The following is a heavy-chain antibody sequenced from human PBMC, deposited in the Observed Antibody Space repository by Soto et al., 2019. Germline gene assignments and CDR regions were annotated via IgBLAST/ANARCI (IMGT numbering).Heavy chain of an antibody. CDR2: IYWDDDK. V-gene: IGHV2-5*02. CDR1: GFSLSTSGVG. CDR3: AHNDYGDPQAAV. D-gene: IGHD4-17*01. J-gene: IGHJ6*02. Sequence: QITLKESGPTLVKPTQTLTLTCTFSGFSLSTSGVGVGWIRQPPGKALEWLALIYWDDDKRYSPSLKSRLTIAKDTSKNQVVLTMTNLDPADTATSSCAHNDYGDPQAAVWGQGTTVTVSS.